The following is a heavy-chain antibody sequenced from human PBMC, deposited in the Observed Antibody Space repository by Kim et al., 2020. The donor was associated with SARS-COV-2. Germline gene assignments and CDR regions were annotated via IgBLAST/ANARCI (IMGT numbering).Heavy chain of an antibody. V-gene: IGHV3-11*05. CDR2: ISSSSAYT. CDR3: AKDSERYYDSSGFPDY. D-gene: IGHD3-22*01. CDR1: GFDFSDYY. Sequence: GGSLRLSCAASGFDFSDYYMSWIRQAPGKGLEWISYISSSSAYTFYADSVKGRFTVSRDNVNNTVYLEMNSLTAEDTASYYCAKDSERYYDSSGFPDYWGQGTLVTV. J-gene: IGHJ4*02.